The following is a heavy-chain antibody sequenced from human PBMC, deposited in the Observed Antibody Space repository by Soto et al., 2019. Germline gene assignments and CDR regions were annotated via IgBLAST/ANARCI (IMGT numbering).Heavy chain of an antibody. V-gene: IGHV3-23*01. J-gene: IGHJ5*01. D-gene: IGHD1-20*01. CDR1: RFTFSDFA. CDR3: AKDAVPYNGKWDWFDS. CDR2: IGGGGSDT. Sequence: DVQLLESGGGLVQPGGSLTLSCAASRFTFSDFAMSWVRQAPGKGLEWGSSIGGGGSDTYSADSVKGRFTISRDNSKNTLYLQMDSLRDEDTAVYYCAKDAVPYNGKWDWFDSWGQGTLVIVSS.